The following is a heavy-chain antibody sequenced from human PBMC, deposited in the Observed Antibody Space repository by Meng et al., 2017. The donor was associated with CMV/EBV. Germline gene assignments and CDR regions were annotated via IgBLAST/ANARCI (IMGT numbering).Heavy chain of an antibody. CDR2: TYYRSKWYN. D-gene: IGHD3-10*01. CDR3: ARGPGGRFDY. Sequence: SETLSLTCAISGDSVSSNSTAWTWIRQSPSRGLEWLGRTYYRSKWYNDYAVSVKSRITINPDASKNQFSLQLNSVTPEDTAVYYCARGPGGRFDYWGQGTLVTVSS. V-gene: IGHV6-1*01. CDR1: GDSVSSNSTA. J-gene: IGHJ4*02.